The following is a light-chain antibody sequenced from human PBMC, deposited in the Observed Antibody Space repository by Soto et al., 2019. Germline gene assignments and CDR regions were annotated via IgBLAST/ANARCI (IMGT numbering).Light chain of an antibody. CDR2: GAS. Sequence: EIVMTRSPATLSVSPGERATLSCRASQSVGTNLAWYQQKPGQAPSLLISGASTRATGIPAHFSGSGSGTEFTLTISSLEPEDFAVYYCQQYGSSPPITFGQGTRLEIK. J-gene: IGKJ5*01. CDR3: QQYGSSPPIT. CDR1: QSVGTN. V-gene: IGKV3-15*01.